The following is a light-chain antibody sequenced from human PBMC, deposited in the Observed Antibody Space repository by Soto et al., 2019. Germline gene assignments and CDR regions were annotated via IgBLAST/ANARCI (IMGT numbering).Light chain of an antibody. CDR1: SSDVGAFNY. J-gene: IGLJ1*01. Sequence: QAVVTQPASVSGSPGQSIAISCTGTSSDVGAFNYVSWYQQHPGKAPKFMIFDVSSRPSGVSDRFSGSKSGNTASLTISGLQTEDEADYYCASYTTSSTYVFGTGTKVTVL. V-gene: IGLV2-14*03. CDR2: DVS. CDR3: ASYTTSSTYV.